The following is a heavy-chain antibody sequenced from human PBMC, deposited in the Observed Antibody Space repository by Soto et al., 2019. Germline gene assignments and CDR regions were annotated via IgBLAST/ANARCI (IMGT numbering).Heavy chain of an antibody. Sequence: SETLSLTCSISGGSVTSGNYYWSWIRQPPGKGLEWIGYIYHNGNADYNPSLKSGVTMSVDTSKNQFSLKVRSVTAADTAVYYCAIRAYTTGWDNWFDLCGQGTLVTVSS. CDR3: AIRAYTTGWDNWFDL. CDR1: GGSVTSGNYY. V-gene: IGHV4-61*01. D-gene: IGHD1-1*01. J-gene: IGHJ5*02. CDR2: IYHNGNA.